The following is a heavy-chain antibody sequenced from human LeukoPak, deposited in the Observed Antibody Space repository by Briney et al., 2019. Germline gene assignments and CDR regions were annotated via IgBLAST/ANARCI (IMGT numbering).Heavy chain of an antibody. CDR2: IIPIFGTA. V-gene: IGHV1-69*05. D-gene: IGHD3-22*01. J-gene: IGHJ5*02. Sequence: SVKVSCKASGGTFSSYAISWVRQAPGQGLEWMGRIIPIFGTANYAQKFQGRVTITTDESTSTAYMELSSLRSEDTAVYYCANAGKYYYDSSGPWGQGTLVTVSS. CDR3: ANAGKYYYDSSGP. CDR1: GGTFSSYA.